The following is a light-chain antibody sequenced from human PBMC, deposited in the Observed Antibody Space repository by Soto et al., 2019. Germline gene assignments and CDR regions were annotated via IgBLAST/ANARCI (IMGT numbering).Light chain of an antibody. J-gene: IGLJ1*01. V-gene: IGLV1-44*01. CDR2: SNN. CDR1: SSNIGSNT. CDR3: AAWDDSLNGYV. Sequence: QSVRTQPPSASGTPGQRFTISCSGSSSNIGSNTVNWYQQLPGTAPKLLIYSNNQRPSGVPDRFSGSKSGTSASLAISGLQSEDEADYYCAAWDDSLNGYVFGTGTKVTVL.